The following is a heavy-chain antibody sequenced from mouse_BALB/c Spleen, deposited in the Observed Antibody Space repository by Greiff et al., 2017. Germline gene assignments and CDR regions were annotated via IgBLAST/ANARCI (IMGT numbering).Heavy chain of an antibody. Sequence: EVQLQESGGGLVQPGGSLKLSCAASGFDFSRYWMSWVRQAPGKGLEWIGEINPDSSTINYTPSLKDKFIISRDNAKNTLYLQMSKVRSEDTALYYCARHGRRAMDYWGQGTSVTVSS. J-gene: IGHJ4*01. CDR2: INPDSSTI. D-gene: IGHD1-1*01. V-gene: IGHV4-1*02. CDR3: ARHGRRAMDY. CDR1: GFDFSRYW.